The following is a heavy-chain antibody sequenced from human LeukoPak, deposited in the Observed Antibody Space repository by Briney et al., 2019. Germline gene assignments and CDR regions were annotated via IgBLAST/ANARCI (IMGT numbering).Heavy chain of an antibody. J-gene: IGHJ4*02. CDR3: ARPSALAYYDFWSGYYQTPPFDY. CDR2: IIPIFGTA. CDR1: GGTFSSYA. Sequence: GASVKVSCKASGGTFSSYAISWVRQAPGQGLEWMGGIIPIFGTANYAQKFQGRVTITADESTSTAHMELSSQRSGDTAVYYCARPSALAYYDFWSGYYQTPPFDYWGQGTLVTVSS. D-gene: IGHD3-3*01. V-gene: IGHV1-69*13.